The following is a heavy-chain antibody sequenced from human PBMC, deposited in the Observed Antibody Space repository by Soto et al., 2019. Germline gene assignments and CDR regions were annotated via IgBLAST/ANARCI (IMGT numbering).Heavy chain of an antibody. J-gene: IGHJ5*02. CDR2: INWNSGSI. V-gene: IGHV3-9*01. D-gene: IGHD2-2*01. CDR1: GFTFDDHA. Sequence: GGSLRLSCAASGFTFDDHAMHWVRQAPGKGLEWVSGINWNSGSIGYADSVKGRFTISRDNAKHSLYLQMNSLRAEDTAMYYCAKDWGDQLLYNWFDPWGQGTLVTVSS. CDR3: AKDWGDQLLYNWFDP.